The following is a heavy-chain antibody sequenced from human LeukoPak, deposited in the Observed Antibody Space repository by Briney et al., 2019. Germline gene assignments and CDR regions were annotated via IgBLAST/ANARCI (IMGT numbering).Heavy chain of an antibody. CDR3: AKALGTTYYDFWSGYGY. D-gene: IGHD3-3*01. CDR1: GFTFSSYA. J-gene: IGHJ4*02. Sequence: PGGSLRLSCAASGFTFSSYAMSWVRQAPGKGLEWVSAISGSGGSTYYADSVKGRFTNSRDNSKNTLYLQMNSLRAEDTAVYYCAKALGTTYYDFWSGYGYWGQGTLVTVSS. CDR2: ISGSGGST. V-gene: IGHV3-23*01.